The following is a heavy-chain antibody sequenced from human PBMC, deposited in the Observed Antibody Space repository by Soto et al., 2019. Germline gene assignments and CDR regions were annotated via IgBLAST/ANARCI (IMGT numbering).Heavy chain of an antibody. Sequence: QVQLQESGPGLVKPSQTLSLTCTVSGGSISSGDYYWSWIRQPPGKGLEWIGYIDYSGSTYYNPSPRSRLTISVDTPKYQYSLKLSSVTAADTAVYYCARGGRTIFGRYFDYWGQGTLVTVSS. CDR1: GGSISSGDYY. J-gene: IGHJ4*02. CDR2: IDYSGST. D-gene: IGHD3-3*01. V-gene: IGHV4-30-4*01. CDR3: ARGGRTIFGRYFDY.